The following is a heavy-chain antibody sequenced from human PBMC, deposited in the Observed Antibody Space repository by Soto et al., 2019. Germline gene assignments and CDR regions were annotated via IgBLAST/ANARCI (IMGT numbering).Heavy chain of an antibody. J-gene: IGHJ5*02. CDR3: ARGDIWSGYDGWFDP. CDR2: INWNGGST. D-gene: IGHD3-3*01. CDR1: GFTFDDYG. Sequence: PGGSLRLSCAASGFTFDDYGMSWVRQAPGKGLEWVSGINWNGGSTGYADSVKGRFTISRDNAKNSLYLQMNSLRAEDTALYHCARGDIWSGYDGWFDPWGQGTLVTVSS. V-gene: IGHV3-20*01.